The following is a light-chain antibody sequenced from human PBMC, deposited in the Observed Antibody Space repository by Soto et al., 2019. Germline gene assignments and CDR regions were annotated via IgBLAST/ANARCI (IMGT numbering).Light chain of an antibody. CDR3: QQLNSYPIT. V-gene: IGKV1-9*01. J-gene: IGKJ5*01. CDR1: QGISSY. Sequence: IQLTQAPSSLSASVGDRVTITCRASQGISSYLAWYQQKPGKAPKLLIYAACTLQSGVPSRFSGSGSGTDFTLIISSLQPEDFATYYCQQLNSYPITFGQGTRLEIK. CDR2: AAC.